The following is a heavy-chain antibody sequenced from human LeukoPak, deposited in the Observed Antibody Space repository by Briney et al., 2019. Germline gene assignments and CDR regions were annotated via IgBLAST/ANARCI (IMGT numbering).Heavy chain of an antibody. Sequence: ASVKVSCKASGYTFTSYDINWVRQATGQGLEWMGWMNPNSGNTGYAQKLQGRVTMTTDTSTSTAYMELRSLRSDDTAVYYCARDLRMVRGVTLSPALVWGQGTLVTVSS. CDR1: GYTFTSYD. J-gene: IGHJ4*02. CDR3: ARDLRMVRGVTLSPALV. D-gene: IGHD3-10*01. CDR2: MNPNSGNT. V-gene: IGHV1-8*02.